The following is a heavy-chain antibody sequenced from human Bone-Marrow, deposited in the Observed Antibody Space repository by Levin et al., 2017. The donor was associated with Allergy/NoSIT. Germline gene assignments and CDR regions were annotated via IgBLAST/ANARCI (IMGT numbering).Heavy chain of an antibody. CDR2: ISSSSSHV. J-gene: IGHJ6*02. CDR1: GFTFNKFG. CDR3: ARDRTYGILRNYGMDV. Sequence: GESLKISCAASGFTFNKFGMNWVRQAPGKGLEWVSSISSSSSHVYYADSVKGRFTISRDNAKNSLYLQMNSLRVEDTAVYYCARDRTYGILRNYGMDVWGQGTTDTVSS. D-gene: IGHD4-17*01. V-gene: IGHV3-21*01.